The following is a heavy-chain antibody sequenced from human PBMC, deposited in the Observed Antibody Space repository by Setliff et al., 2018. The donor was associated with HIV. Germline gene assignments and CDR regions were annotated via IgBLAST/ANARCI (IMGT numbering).Heavy chain of an antibody. CDR1: AYSIRNGYY. J-gene: IGHJ6*02. CDR3: ARAMRGVVVTNMYYYYGMDV. CDR2: INHSGST. Sequence: PSETLSLTCTVSAYSIRNGYYWGWIRQSPGKGLEWIGEINHSGSTKYNPSLKSRVTISVDTSKNQFSLKLSSVTAADTAVYYCARAMRGVVVTNMYYYYGMDVWGQGTTVTVSS. V-gene: IGHV4-38-2*02. D-gene: IGHD2-21*02.